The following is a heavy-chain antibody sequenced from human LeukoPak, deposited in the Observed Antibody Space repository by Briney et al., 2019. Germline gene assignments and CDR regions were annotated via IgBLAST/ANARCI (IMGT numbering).Heavy chain of an antibody. D-gene: IGHD2-2*01. V-gene: IGHV4-34*01. CDR2: INHSGST. Sequence: PSETLSLTCAVYGGSFSGYYWSWIRQPPGKGLEWIGEINHSGSTNYNPSLKSRVTISVDTSKNQFSLKLSSVTAADTAVYYCAVSLGYYSSTSCGGGFDPWGQGTLVTVSS. J-gene: IGHJ5*02. CDR1: GGSFSGYY. CDR3: AVSLGYYSSTSCGGGFDP.